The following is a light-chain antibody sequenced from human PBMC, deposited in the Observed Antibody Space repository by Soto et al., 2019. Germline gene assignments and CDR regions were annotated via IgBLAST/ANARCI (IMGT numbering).Light chain of an antibody. CDR3: MSYTTNSSFV. J-gene: IGLJ1*01. Sequence: QSVLTQPASMSGSPGQSSTIFCTGTRSDIGTYNYLSWYQQHPGKAPRLVISDVSNRPSGVSNRFSGSKSGNTASLTITGLQSEDEADYYCMSYTTNSSFVFGSGTKVTVL. CDR1: RSDIGTYNY. V-gene: IGLV2-14*03. CDR2: DVS.